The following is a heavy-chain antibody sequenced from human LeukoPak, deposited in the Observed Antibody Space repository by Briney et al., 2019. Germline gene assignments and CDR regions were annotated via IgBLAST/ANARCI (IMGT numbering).Heavy chain of an antibody. V-gene: IGHV3-23*01. D-gene: IGHD3-9*01. Sequence: GASLRLSCAASGFTFSNYAMSWVRQAPGKGLEWVSAVSGRDDSTYYADSVKGRFTISRDTSKTTLYLQMNSLRAEDTAVYYCVKWGDYDILTAYYDPDYWGQGTLVTVSS. CDR1: GFTFSNYA. CDR2: VSGRDDST. J-gene: IGHJ4*02. CDR3: VKWGDYDILTAYYDPDY.